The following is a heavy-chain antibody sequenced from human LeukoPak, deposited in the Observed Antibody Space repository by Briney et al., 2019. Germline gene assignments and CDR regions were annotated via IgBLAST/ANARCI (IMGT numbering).Heavy chain of an antibody. J-gene: IGHJ4*02. V-gene: IGHV3-7*01. D-gene: IGHD3-3*01. Sequence: GESLRLSCAASGFTFSSYWMSWVRQAPGKGLEWVANIKQDGSEKYYVDSVKGRFTISRDNAKNSLYLQMNSLRAEDTAVYYCAREQPEYYDFWSGYSPYYFDYWGQGTLVTVSS. CDR2: IKQDGSEK. CDR1: GFTFSSYW. CDR3: AREQPEYYDFWSGYSPYYFDY.